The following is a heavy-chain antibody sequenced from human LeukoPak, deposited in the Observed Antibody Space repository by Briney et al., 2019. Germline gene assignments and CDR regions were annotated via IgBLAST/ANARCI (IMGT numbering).Heavy chain of an antibody. J-gene: IGHJ4*02. CDR2: ISGSGGST. CDR1: GFTFSSYA. Sequence: GGSLRLSCAASGFTFSSYAMSWVRQAPGKGLEWVSAISGSGGSTYYADSVKGRFTISRDNSKNTLYLQMNSLRAEDTAVYYCAKDQLLPVGYYDSSGYYPPTFWGQGTLVTVSS. CDR3: AKDQLLPVGYYDSSGYYPPTF. D-gene: IGHD3-22*01. V-gene: IGHV3-23*01.